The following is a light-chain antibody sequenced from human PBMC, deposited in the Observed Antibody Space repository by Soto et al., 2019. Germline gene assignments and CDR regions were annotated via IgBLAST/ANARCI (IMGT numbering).Light chain of an antibody. CDR3: CSYGGSYV. V-gene: IGLV2-23*02. Sequence: QSVLTQPASVSGSPGQSITISCTETSSDVGSYNLVSWYQQHPGKAPKVMIYEVSKRPSGVSNRFSGSKSGNTASLTISGFQAEDGADYYCCSYGGSYVFGPGTKVTVL. CDR1: SSDVGSYNL. CDR2: EVS. J-gene: IGLJ1*01.